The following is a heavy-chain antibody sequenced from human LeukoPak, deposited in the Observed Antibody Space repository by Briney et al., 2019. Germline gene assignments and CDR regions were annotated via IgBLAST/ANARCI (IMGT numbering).Heavy chain of an antibody. V-gene: IGHV4-4*07. CDR1: GGSISSYY. CDR3: ARGQGYGGNFYYFDY. D-gene: IGHD4-23*01. CDR2: IYTSGST. Sequence: SETLSLTCTVSGGSISSYYWSWIRQPAGKGLEWIGRIYTSGSTNYNPSLKSRVTMSVDTSKNQFSLKLSSVTAADTAVYYCARGQGYGGNFYYFDYWGQGTLVTVSS. J-gene: IGHJ4*02.